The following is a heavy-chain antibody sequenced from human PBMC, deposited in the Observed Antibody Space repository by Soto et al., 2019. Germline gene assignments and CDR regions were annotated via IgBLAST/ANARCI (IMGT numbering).Heavy chain of an antibody. V-gene: IGHV4-59*01. D-gene: IGHD2-2*02. CDR3: ASGGSDIVVVQAAIEFDY. CDR1: GGSISSYY. J-gene: IGHJ4*02. Sequence: QVQLQESGPGLVKPSETLSLTCTVSGGSISSYYWSWIRHPPGQGLEMVGYIYYSGSTNYNPSLNSPLTLSVDTSKYPSSRMLSSVTAADTAVYYCASGGSDIVVVQAAIEFDYWGQGTLVTVSS. CDR2: IYYSGST.